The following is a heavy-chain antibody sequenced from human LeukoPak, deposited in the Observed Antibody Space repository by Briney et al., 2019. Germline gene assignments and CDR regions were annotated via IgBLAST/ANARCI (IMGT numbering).Heavy chain of an antibody. D-gene: IGHD4-11*01. V-gene: IGHV3-23*01. CDR1: GFTFNTFA. J-gene: IGHJ4*02. CDR3: ASWPDSRNLGY. Sequence: GGSLRLSCTASGFTFNTFAMNWVRQAPGKGLDWVSTIDNSGGSAVYADSVRGRVFISRDNSKNKLYLQMNSLRAEDTATYFCASWPDSRNLGYWGQGTLVTVSS. CDR2: IDNSGGSA.